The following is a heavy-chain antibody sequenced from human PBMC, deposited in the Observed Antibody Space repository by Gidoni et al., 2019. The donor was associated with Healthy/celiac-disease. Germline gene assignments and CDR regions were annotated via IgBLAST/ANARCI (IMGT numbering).Heavy chain of an antibody. CDR1: GFTFSSYA. CDR2: ISYDGSNK. V-gene: IGHV3-30-3*01. Sequence: QVQLVESGGGVVQPGRSLRLSCAASGFTFSSYAMHWVRQAPGKGLEWVAVISYDGSNKYYADSVKGRFTISRDNSKNTLYLQMNSLRAEDTAVYYCASGYSYGYEDYWGQGTLVTVSS. J-gene: IGHJ4*02. CDR3: ASGYSYGYEDY. D-gene: IGHD5-18*01.